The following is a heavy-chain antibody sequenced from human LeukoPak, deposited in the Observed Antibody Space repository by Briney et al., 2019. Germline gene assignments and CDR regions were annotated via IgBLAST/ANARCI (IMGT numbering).Heavy chain of an antibody. V-gene: IGHV4-34*01. CDR2: INHSGSN. D-gene: IGHD6-13*01. Sequence: SETLSLTRAVYGWSFSGDYWSWIRQPPGKGLEWIGEINHSGSNNYNPSLKSRVTISVDTSKNQFSMKISSVTAADTAVYYCARGRTYSSSRWFAPWGQGTLVTVSS. J-gene: IGHJ5*02. CDR1: GWSFSGDY. CDR3: ARGRTYSSSRWFAP.